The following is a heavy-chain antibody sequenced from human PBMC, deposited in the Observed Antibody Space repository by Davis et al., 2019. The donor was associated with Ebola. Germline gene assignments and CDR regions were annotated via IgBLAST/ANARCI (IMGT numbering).Heavy chain of an antibody. CDR1: GFTFSSYA. V-gene: IGHV3-23*01. CDR2: ISGSGGST. D-gene: IGHD3-22*01. Sequence: GESLKISCAASGFTFSSYAMSWVRQAPGKGLQWVSAISGSGGSTYYADSVKGRFTISRDNSKNTLYLQMNSLRAEDTAVYYCARDRKYYYDSSGYYFDYWGQGTLVTVSS. J-gene: IGHJ4*02. CDR3: ARDRKYYYDSSGYYFDY.